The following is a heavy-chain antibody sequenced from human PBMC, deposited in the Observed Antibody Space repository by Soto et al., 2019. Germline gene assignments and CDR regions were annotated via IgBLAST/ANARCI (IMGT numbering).Heavy chain of an antibody. Sequence: QVQLQESGPGLVKPSETLSLTCTVSGGSISSYYWSWIRQPPGKGLEWIGYIYYSGSTNYNPSLKSRVTISVDTSKNQFSLKLSSVTAADTAVYYCARGIAVAGTGNYFDYWGQGTLVTVSS. J-gene: IGHJ4*02. CDR3: ARGIAVAGTGNYFDY. D-gene: IGHD6-19*01. V-gene: IGHV4-59*01. CDR2: IYYSGST. CDR1: GGSISSYY.